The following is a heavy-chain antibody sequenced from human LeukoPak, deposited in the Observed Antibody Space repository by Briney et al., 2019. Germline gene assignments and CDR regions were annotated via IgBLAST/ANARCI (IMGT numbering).Heavy chain of an antibody. J-gene: IGHJ4*02. V-gene: IGHV3-23*01. D-gene: IGHD3-22*01. CDR3: AKDRGYYDSSGYTN. Sequence: GGSLGLSCAASGFTFSGYWMHWVRQAPGKGLEWVSAISGSGGSTYYADSVKGRFTISRDNSKNTLYLQMNSLRAEDTAVYYCAKDRGYYDSSGYTNWGQGTLVTVSS. CDR1: GFTFSGYW. CDR2: ISGSGGST.